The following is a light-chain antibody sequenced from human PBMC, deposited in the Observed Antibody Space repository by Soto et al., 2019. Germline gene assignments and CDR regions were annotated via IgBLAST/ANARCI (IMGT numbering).Light chain of an antibody. CDR3: QQRSNWWIT. V-gene: IGKV3-11*01. J-gene: IGKJ5*01. CDR2: NAS. CDR1: QSVGSY. Sequence: EIVLIQSPATLSLSPGERATLSCRASQSVGSYLAWYQHKPGQAPRLLIYNASNRTTGIPARFSGSGSGTDFTLTISSLEPEDFAVYYCQQRSNWWITFGQGTRLEIK.